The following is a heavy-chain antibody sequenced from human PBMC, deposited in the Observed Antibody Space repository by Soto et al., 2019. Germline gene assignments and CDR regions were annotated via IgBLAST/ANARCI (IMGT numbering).Heavy chain of an antibody. CDR1: GFTFSSSS. J-gene: IGHJ3*02. V-gene: IGHV3-53*04. Sequence: HPGGSLRLSCAASGFTFSSSSMNWVRQAPGKGLEWVSVIYSGGSTSYADSVRGRFTISRHNSKNTLYLQMISLRTEDTAVYYCASIAAATRRAFDIWDQGTMVTVSS. CDR2: IYSGGST. D-gene: IGHD6-25*01. CDR3: ASIAAATRRAFDI.